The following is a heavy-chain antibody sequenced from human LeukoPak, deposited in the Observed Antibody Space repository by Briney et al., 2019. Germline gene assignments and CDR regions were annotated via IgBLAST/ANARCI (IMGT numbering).Heavy chain of an antibody. CDR2: MNPSSGNT. CDR1: GYTFTSYD. V-gene: IGHV1-8*01. J-gene: IGHJ5*02. D-gene: IGHD2/OR15-2a*01. Sequence: ASVKVSCKASGYTFTSYDINWVRQATGQGLEWMGWMNPSSGNTGYAQKFQGRVTMTRNTSISTAYMELSSLRPEDTAVYYCARGPLSKQNWFDPWGQGTLVTVSS. CDR3: ARGPLSKQNWFDP.